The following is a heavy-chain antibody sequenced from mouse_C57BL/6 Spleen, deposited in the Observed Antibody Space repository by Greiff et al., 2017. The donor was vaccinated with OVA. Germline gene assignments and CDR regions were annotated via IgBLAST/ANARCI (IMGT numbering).Heavy chain of an antibody. V-gene: IGHV5-9-1*02. CDR3: TREGIYYYGSSYFDY. CDR2: ISSGGDYI. J-gene: IGHJ2*01. D-gene: IGHD1-1*01. Sequence: EVKVVESGEGLVKPGGSLKLSCAASGFTFSSYAMSWVRQTPEKRLEWVAYISSGGDYIYYADTVKGRFTISRDNARNTLYLQMSSLKSEDTAMYYCTREGIYYYGSSYFDYWGQGTTLTVSS. CDR1: GFTFSSYA.